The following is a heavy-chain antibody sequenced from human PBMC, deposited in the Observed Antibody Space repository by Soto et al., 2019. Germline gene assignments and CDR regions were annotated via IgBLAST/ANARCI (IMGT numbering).Heavy chain of an antibody. D-gene: IGHD6-13*01. CDR1: GFTFSSYD. J-gene: IGHJ4*02. CDR2: IDTAGDT. V-gene: IGHV3-13*01. Sequence: EVQLVESGGGLVQPGGSLRLSCAASGFTFSSYDMHWVRQTTGRGLEWVSAIDTAGDTYYPGSVKGRFTISRENAKNSLYLQMNSRRAGDTAVYYCARVGWMGSSWYAFDYWGQGTLVTVSS. CDR3: ARVGWMGSSWYAFDY.